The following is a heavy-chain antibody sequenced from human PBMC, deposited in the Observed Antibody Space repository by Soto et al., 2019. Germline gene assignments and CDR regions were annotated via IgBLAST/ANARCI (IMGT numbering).Heavy chain of an antibody. V-gene: IGHV4-34*01. Sequence: QVQLQQWGAGLLKPSETLSLTCAVYGGSFSGYYWSWIRQPPGKGLEWIGEINHSGSTNYNPSLKSRVTISVDTSKNQFSLKLSSVTAADTAVYYCARQRRRVPRSRYYFDYWGQGTLVTVSS. J-gene: IGHJ4*02. CDR3: ARQRRRVPRSRYYFDY. CDR2: INHSGST. D-gene: IGHD6-25*01. CDR1: GGSFSGYY.